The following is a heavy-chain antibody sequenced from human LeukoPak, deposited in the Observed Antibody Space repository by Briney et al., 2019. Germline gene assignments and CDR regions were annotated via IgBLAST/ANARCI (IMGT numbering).Heavy chain of an antibody. Sequence: ASVKVSCKASGYTFTGHYMHWVRQAPGQGLKWMGWINPKNAGTNYAQKFQGRVTMTRDTSTGTVYMELSRLRSDDTAVYYCARTLYIAAAPGGFDYWGQGTLVTVSS. J-gene: IGHJ4*02. CDR1: GYTFTGHY. CDR3: ARTLYIAAAPGGFDY. CDR2: INPKNAGT. V-gene: IGHV1-2*02. D-gene: IGHD6-13*01.